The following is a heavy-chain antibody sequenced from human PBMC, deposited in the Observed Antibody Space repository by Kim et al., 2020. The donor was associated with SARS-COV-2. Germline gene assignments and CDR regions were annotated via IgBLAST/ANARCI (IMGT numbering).Heavy chain of an antibody. CDR1: GFTFTSSA. J-gene: IGHJ6*02. D-gene: IGHD2-8*01. CDR3: AAGEGVSLPYGMDV. V-gene: IGHV1-58*01. CDR2: IVVGSGNT. Sequence: SVKVSCKASGFTFTSSAVQWVRQARGQRLEWIGWIVVGSGNTNYAQKFQERVTITRDMSTSTAYMELSSLRSEDTAVYYCAAGEGVSLPYGMDVWGQGTTVTVSS.